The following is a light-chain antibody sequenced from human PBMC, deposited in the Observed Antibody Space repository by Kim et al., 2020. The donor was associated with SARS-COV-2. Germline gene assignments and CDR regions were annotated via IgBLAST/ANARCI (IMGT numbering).Light chain of an antibody. CDR3: QNYNGAPWT. V-gene: IGKV1-27*01. J-gene: IGKJ1*01. CDR1: QGISNY. Sequence: DIQMTQSPSSLSGSVGDRVTITCRADQGISNYLAWYQQRPGKAPKLLIYAASALHSGVPSRFSGSKSGTHFTLTISSLQPEDFATYYCQNYNGAPWTFDQGAKVDIK. CDR2: AAS.